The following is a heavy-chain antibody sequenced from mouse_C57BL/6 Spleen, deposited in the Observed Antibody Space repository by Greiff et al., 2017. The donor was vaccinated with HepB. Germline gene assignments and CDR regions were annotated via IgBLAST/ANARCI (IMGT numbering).Heavy chain of an antibody. D-gene: IGHD2-5*01. J-gene: IGHJ4*01. Sequence: QVQPKQSGAELARPGASVKLSCKASGYTFTSYGISWVKQRTGQGLEWIGEIYPRSGNTYYNEKFKGKATLTADKSSSTAYMELRSLTSEDSAVYFCARASNSYYAMDYWGQGTSVTVSS. V-gene: IGHV1-81*01. CDR2: IYPRSGNT. CDR3: ARASNSYYAMDY. CDR1: GYTFTSYG.